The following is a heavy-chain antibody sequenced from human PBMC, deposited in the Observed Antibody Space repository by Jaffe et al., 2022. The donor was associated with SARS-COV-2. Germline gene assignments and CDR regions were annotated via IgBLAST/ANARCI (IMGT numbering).Heavy chain of an antibody. CDR3: ARGQAWYY. CDR2: INHSGST. D-gene: IGHD2-8*02. CDR1: GGSFSGYY. V-gene: IGHV4-34*01. Sequence: QVQLQQWGAGLLKPSETLSLTCAVYGGSFSGYYWSWIRQPPGKGLEWIGEINHSGSTNYNPSLKSRVTISVDTSKNQFSLKLSSVTAADTAVYFCARGQAWYYWGQGTLVTVSS. J-gene: IGHJ4*02.